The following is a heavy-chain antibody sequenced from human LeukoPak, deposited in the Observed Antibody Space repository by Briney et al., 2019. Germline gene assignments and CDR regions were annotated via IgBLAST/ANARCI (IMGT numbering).Heavy chain of an antibody. D-gene: IGHD2-21*01. CDR3: AKGAAIDH. V-gene: IGHV3-23*01. CDR1: GFNLNNYA. CDR2: VTGPGDTA. J-gene: IGHJ4*02. Sequence: PGGSLRLSCAASGFNLNNYAMNWVRQASGKGLEWVAAVTGPGDTAYYADSVKGRFIISRDSFKDTLYLQMNRLGAEDTALYYCAKGAAIDHWGQGTLVTVSS.